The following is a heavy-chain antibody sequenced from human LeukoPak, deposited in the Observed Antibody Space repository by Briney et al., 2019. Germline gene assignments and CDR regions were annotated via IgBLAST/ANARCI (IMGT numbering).Heavy chain of an antibody. J-gene: IGHJ4*02. CDR2: INHSGST. CDR1: GGSFSGYY. Sequence: SETLSLTCAVYGGSFSGYYWSWIRQPPGKGLEWIGEINHSGSTNYNPSLKSRVTISVDTSKNQCSLKLSSVTAADTAVYYCARGRYYYDSSGYLLFDYWGQGTLVTVSS. CDR3: ARGRYYYDSSGYLLFDY. V-gene: IGHV4-34*01. D-gene: IGHD3-22*01.